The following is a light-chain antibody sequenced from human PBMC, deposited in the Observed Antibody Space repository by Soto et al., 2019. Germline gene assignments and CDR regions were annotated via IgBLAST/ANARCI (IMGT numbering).Light chain of an antibody. J-gene: IGKJ5*01. CDR2: GAS. V-gene: IGKV3-20*01. CDR3: QQYGSSPKIT. Sequence: EIVFTQSPGTLSLSPGERATLSCSASQSVISSYLAWYQQKPGQAPRLLIYGASSRATGIPDRFSGSGSGTDFTLTISRLEPEDFAVYYCQQYGSSPKITFGQGTRL. CDR1: QSVISSY.